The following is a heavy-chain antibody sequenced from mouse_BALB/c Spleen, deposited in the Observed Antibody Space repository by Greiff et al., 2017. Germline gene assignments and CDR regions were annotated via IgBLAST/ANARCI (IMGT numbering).Heavy chain of an antibody. D-gene: IGHD4-1*01. Sequence: VQLQQSGAELARPGASVKLSCKASGYTFTSYWMQWVKQRPGQGLEWIGAIYPGDGDTRYTQKFKGKATLTADKSSSTAYMQLSSLASEDSAVYYCAREGWDLDYWGQGTTLTVSS. CDR3: AREGWDLDY. CDR1: GYTFTSYW. J-gene: IGHJ2*01. V-gene: IGHV1-87*01. CDR2: IYPGDGDT.